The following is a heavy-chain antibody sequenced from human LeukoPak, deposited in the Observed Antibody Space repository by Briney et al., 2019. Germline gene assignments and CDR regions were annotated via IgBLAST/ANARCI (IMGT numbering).Heavy chain of an antibody. CDR3: ARDGSYGSGSDAFDI. Sequence: GASVTVSCKAAGYTFTGYYMHWVRQAPGQGLERMGWINPNSGGTNYAQKFQGRVTMTRDTSISTAYMELSRLRSDDTAVYYCARDGSYGSGSDAFDIWGQGTMVTVSS. CDR2: INPNSGGT. CDR1: GYTFTGYY. D-gene: IGHD3-10*01. V-gene: IGHV1-2*02. J-gene: IGHJ3*02.